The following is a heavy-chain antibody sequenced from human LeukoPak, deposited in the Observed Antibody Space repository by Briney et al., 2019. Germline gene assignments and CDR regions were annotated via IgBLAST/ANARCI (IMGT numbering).Heavy chain of an antibody. J-gene: IGHJ4*02. CDR3: AKDNYGDWGYYFDY. Sequence: GGSLRLSCAASGFTLDDYAMHWVRQAPGKGLEWVSGISWNSGSIGYADSVKGRFTISRDNAKNSLYLQMNSLRAEDTALYYCAKDNYGDWGYYFDYWGQGTLVTVSS. V-gene: IGHV3-9*01. CDR2: ISWNSGSI. D-gene: IGHD4-17*01. CDR1: GFTLDDYA.